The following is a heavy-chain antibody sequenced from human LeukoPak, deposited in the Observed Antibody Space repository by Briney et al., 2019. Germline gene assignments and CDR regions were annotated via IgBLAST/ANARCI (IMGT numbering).Heavy chain of an antibody. Sequence: PGGSLRLSCAASGFTFSSNAMSWVRQAPGKGLEWVSDISGSGGSTYYADSVKGRFTISRDNSKNTLYLQMNSLRAEDTAVYYCASTTRGGTYYYYMDVWGKGTTVTISS. V-gene: IGHV3-23*01. CDR1: GFTFSSNA. CDR3: ASTTRGGTYYYYMDV. CDR2: ISGSGGST. J-gene: IGHJ6*03. D-gene: IGHD1-1*01.